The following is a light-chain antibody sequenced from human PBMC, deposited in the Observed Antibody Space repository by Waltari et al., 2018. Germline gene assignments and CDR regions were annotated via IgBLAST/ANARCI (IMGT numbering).Light chain of an antibody. Sequence: DIVMTQSPDSLAVSLGERATINCKSSQSVLYSSNNKNYLAWYQQKPGQPPKLLISWASTRESGVPDRFSGSGSGTDFTLTISSLLAEDVALYYCQQYYTTPPTFGPGTKVDIK. CDR2: WAS. CDR1: QSVLYSSNNKNY. V-gene: IGKV4-1*01. J-gene: IGKJ3*01. CDR3: QQYYTTPPT.